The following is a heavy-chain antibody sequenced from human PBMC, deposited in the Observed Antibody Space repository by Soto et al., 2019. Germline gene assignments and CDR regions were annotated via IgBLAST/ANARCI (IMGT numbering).Heavy chain of an antibody. V-gene: IGHV6-1*01. CDR1: GDSVSSNSAA. CDR2: TYYRSKWYN. Sequence: KQSQTLSLTCAISGDSVSSNSAAWNWIRQSPSRGLEWLGRTYYRSKWYNDYAVSVKSRITINPDTSKNQFSLQLNSVTPEDTAVYYCARDSYDILTGYYNAIYFDYWGQGTLVTVSS. J-gene: IGHJ4*02. D-gene: IGHD3-9*01. CDR3: ARDSYDILTGYYNAIYFDY.